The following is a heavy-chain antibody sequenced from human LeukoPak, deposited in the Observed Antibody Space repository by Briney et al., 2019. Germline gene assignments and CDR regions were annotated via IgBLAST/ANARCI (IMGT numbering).Heavy chain of an antibody. CDR1: GGSFTGYY. V-gene: IGHV4-34*01. CDR3: ARKLSNRWLSP. J-gene: IGHJ5*02. Sequence: SETLSLTCTVYGGSFTGYYWSWIRQPPGKGLEWIGEINPSGSANYRPSLKSRLTISLDTPKNLYSLKLVSLTDADTAVYYCARKLSNRWLSPWGQGTLVIVSS. D-gene: IGHD6-19*01. CDR2: INPSGSA.